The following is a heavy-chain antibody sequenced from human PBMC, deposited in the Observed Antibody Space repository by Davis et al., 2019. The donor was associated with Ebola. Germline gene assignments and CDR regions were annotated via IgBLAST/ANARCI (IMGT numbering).Heavy chain of an antibody. CDR1: GDSVSGNNGA. Sequence: LRLSCAISGDSVSGNNGAWNWIRQSPLRGLEWLGRTYFSSKWYHDYAVSVSSRITINPDTSKNQFSLQLNSVTPEDTAVYYCASGWLRGKFDPWGQGTLVTVSS. V-gene: IGHV6-1*01. D-gene: IGHD6-19*01. CDR3: ASGWLRGKFDP. CDR2: TYFSSKWYH. J-gene: IGHJ5*02.